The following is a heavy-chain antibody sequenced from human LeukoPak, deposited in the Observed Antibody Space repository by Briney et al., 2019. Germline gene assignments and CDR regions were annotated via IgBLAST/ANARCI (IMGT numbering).Heavy chain of an antibody. CDR1: GFTFSSYS. J-gene: IGHJ6*03. D-gene: IGHD3-10*01. Sequence: GGSLRLSCAASGFTFSSYSMHWVRQAPGKGLEWVSYISSSGSTIYYADSVKGRFTISRDNAKNSLYLQMNSLRAEDTAVYYCAELGSDYYGSGSYYSAGGYYYYMDVWGKGTTVTISS. CDR2: ISSSGSTI. V-gene: IGHV3-48*04. CDR3: AELGSDYYGSGSYYSAGGYYYYMDV.